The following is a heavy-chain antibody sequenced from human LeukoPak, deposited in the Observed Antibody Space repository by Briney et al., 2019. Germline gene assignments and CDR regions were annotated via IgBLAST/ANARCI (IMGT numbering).Heavy chain of an antibody. CDR3: ARELTTVTTVGAFDI. CDR1: GGSISSSSYY. V-gene: IGHV4-61*01. Sequence: SETLSLTCTVSGGSISSSSYYWGWIRQPPGKGLEWIGYIYYSGSTNYNLSLKSRVTISVDTSKNQFSLKLSSVTAADTAVYYCARELTTVTTVGAFDIWGQGTMVTVSS. D-gene: IGHD4-17*01. J-gene: IGHJ3*02. CDR2: IYYSGST.